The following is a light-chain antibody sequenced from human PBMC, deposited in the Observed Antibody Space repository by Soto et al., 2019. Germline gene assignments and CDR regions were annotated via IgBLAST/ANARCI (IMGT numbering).Light chain of an antibody. CDR3: EQYNKWPPS. CDR1: QSISNN. J-gene: IGKJ2*03. Sequence: EIVMTQSPVILSVSPGERASLSCRASQSISNNLAWYQQKPGQAPRLLFYDASTRATDIPTRFSGSGSGTDFTITISSLQPEDFAVYWCEQYNKWPPSFGQGTKLEV. CDR2: DAS. V-gene: IGKV3-15*01.